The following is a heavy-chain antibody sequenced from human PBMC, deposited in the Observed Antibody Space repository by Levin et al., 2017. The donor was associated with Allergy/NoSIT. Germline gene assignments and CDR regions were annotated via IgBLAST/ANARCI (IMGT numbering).Heavy chain of an antibody. Sequence: KVSCKGSGYSFTNYWINWVRQMPGKGLEWMGRIDPSDSYTNYSPSFQGHVTISADKSITTAYLQWSSLKASDTAMYYCARREVTSGLDYWGQGTLVTVSS. CDR2: IDPSDSYT. CDR3: ARREVTSGLDY. CDR1: GYSFTNYW. D-gene: IGHD4-11*01. J-gene: IGHJ4*02. V-gene: IGHV5-10-1*01.